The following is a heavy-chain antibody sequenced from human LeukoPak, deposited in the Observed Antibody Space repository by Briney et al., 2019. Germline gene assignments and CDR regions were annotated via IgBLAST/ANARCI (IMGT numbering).Heavy chain of an antibody. CDR3: ARALNYFYMDV. CDR2: ISSSSSTI. Sequence: GGSLRLSCTDSGFTFSSYSMKCVRQAPGKGLEWVSYISSSSSTIYYADSVKGRFTISRDNAKNSLYLQMNSLRAEDTAVYYCARALNYFYMDVWGKGTTVTVSS. D-gene: IGHD4/OR15-4a*01. V-gene: IGHV3-48*01. J-gene: IGHJ6*03. CDR1: GFTFSSYS.